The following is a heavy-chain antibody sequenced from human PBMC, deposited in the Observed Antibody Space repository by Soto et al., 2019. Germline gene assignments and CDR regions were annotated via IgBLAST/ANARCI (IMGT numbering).Heavy chain of an antibody. J-gene: IGHJ5*02. Sequence: PSETLSLTCTVSGGSISSYYWSWIRQPPGKGLEWIGYIYYSGSTNYNPSLKSRVTISVDTSKNQFSLKLSSVTAADTAVYYCARAVLLWFGELDPWGQGTLVTVSS. D-gene: IGHD3-10*01. V-gene: IGHV4-59*08. CDR2: IYYSGST. CDR3: ARAVLLWFGELDP. CDR1: GGSISSYY.